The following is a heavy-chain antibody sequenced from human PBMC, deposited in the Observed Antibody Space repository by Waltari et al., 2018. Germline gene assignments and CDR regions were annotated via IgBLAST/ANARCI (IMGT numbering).Heavy chain of an antibody. Sequence: QVQLVQSGAELKQPGASMKGSCKASGYIFTGFYMHWVRQAPGQGLDWIGRINPKSGASNSTQKYQGRVTMTRDTSISTAYMELTILRSDDTAVYYCAREGPEGLDFGGQGTLVTVSS. V-gene: IGHV1-2*06. CDR1: GYIFTGFY. CDR3: AREGPEGLDF. J-gene: IGHJ4*02. CDR2: INPKSGAS.